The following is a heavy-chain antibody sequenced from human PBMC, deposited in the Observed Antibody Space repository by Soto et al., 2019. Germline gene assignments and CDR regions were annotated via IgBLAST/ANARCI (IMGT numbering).Heavy chain of an antibody. CDR2: ISSSSSYI. J-gene: IGHJ4*02. CDR1: GFTFRSYS. CDR3: ARYYYDSSGYYPDDY. D-gene: IGHD3-22*01. Sequence: GGSLRLSCAASGFTFRSYSMTWVRQAPGKGLEWVSSISSSSSYIYYADSVKGRFTISRDNAKNSLYLQMNSLRAEDTAVYYCARYYYDSSGYYPDDYWGQGTLVTVSS. V-gene: IGHV3-21*01.